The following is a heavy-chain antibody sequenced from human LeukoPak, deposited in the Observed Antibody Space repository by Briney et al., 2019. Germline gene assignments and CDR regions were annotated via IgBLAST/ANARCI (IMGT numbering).Heavy chain of an antibody. CDR2: IYYSGST. D-gene: IGHD3-22*01. J-gene: IGHJ3*02. V-gene: IGHV4-31*03. Sequence: PSQTLSLTCTVSGGSISSGGYYWSWIRQHPGKGLEWIGYIYYSGSTYYNPSLKSRVTISVDTSKNQFSLKLSSVTAADTAVYYCARDRYYYDSSGYYHTRMGAFDIWGQGTMVTVSS. CDR3: ARDRYYYDSSGYYHTRMGAFDI. CDR1: GGSISSGGYY.